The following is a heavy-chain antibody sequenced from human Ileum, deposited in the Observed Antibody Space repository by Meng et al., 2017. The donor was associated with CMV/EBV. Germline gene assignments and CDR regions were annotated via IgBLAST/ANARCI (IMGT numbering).Heavy chain of an antibody. D-gene: IGHD6-13*01. Sequence: GGSLRLSCAASGIASKNYVMAWVRQDPVKGLVCVSRISGSVGATYYADSVKGRFTITRDNSKNTLYLQMNRLRADDTAMYYCSKDRDSGYSSGWYHIDYWGQGILVTVSS. J-gene: IGHJ4*02. V-gene: IGHV3-23*01. CDR2: ISGSVGAT. CDR3: SKDRDSGYSSGWYHIDY. CDR1: GIASKNYV.